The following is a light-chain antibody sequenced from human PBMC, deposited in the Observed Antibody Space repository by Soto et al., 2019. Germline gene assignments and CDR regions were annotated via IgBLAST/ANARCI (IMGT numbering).Light chain of an antibody. CDR1: SSNIGAGYD. V-gene: IGLV1-40*01. J-gene: IGLJ2*01. Sequence: QSVLTQPPSVSGAPGQRVTISCTGSSSNIGAGYDVHWYQQLPGTAPKLLIYGNSNRPSGVPDRFSGSKSGTSASLAITGVQAEDEADYYCQSYDGSLSGVVFGGGTQLTVL. CDR2: GNS. CDR3: QSYDGSLSGVV.